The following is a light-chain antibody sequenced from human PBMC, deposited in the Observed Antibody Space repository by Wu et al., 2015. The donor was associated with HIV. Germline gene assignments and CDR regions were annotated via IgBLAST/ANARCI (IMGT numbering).Light chain of an antibody. CDR2: GAS. V-gene: IGKV3-15*01. Sequence: EVVMTQSPATLSVSPGERATLSCRASQSVSSDLAWYQQKPGQAPRLLIYGASTRASGIPARFSGSGSGTEFTLTINSLQPEDCATYYCQQDDSYPLTFGGGTKVEIK. CDR3: QQDDSYPLT. CDR1: QSVSSD. J-gene: IGKJ4*01.